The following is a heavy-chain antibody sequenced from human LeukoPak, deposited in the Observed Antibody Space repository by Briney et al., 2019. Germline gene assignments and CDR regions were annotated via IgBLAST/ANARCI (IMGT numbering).Heavy chain of an antibody. CDR3: ARDPGSYDYVWGSYRSDGFDV. CDR2: IYYRGST. J-gene: IGHJ3*01. CDR1: GDSISSRSYY. D-gene: IGHD3-16*02. Sequence: SETLSLTCTVSGDSISSRSYYWSWIPQPPGKGLEWIGTIYYRGSTYYTPSLKSRVTISVDTSKNQFSLKLSSVTAADTAVYYCARDPGSYDYVWGSYRSDGFDVWGEGTMVTVSS. V-gene: IGHV4-39*07.